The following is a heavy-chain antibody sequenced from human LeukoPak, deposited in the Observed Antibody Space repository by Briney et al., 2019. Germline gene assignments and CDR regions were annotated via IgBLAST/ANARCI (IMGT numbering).Heavy chain of an antibody. CDR3: ARFIAAGYYYYGMDV. Sequence: ASVKVSCKASGGTFSSYAISWVRQAPGQGLEWMGGIIPILGIANYAQKFQGRVTITADKSTSTAYMELSSLRSEDTAVYYCARFIAAGYYYYGMDVWGQGTTVTVSS. D-gene: IGHD6-25*01. J-gene: IGHJ6*02. CDR1: GGTFSSYA. CDR2: IIPILGIA. V-gene: IGHV1-69*10.